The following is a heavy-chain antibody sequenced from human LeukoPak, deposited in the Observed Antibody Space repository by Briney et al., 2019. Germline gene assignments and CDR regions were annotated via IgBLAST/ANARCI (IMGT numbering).Heavy chain of an antibody. D-gene: IGHD6-13*01. Sequence: SETLSLTCTVSGGSISSSSYYWGWIRQPPGKGLEWIGSIYHSGITYYNPSLKSRVTILVDTSKNQFSLKLSSVTAADTAVYCCARGGSTWYYWGQGTLVTVSS. CDR2: IYHSGIT. CDR1: GGSISSSSYY. J-gene: IGHJ4*02. V-gene: IGHV4-39*07. CDR3: ARGGSTWYY.